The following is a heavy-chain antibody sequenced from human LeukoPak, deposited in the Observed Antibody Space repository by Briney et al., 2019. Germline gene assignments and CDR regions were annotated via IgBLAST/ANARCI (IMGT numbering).Heavy chain of an antibody. CDR2: ISYCGST. Sequence: SETLSLTCTVSGGSINSNYWSWIRQPPEKGLEWIGYISYCGSTNYNPSLKSRVTISLDTSKSQFSLNLNSVTAADTAVYYCARGRQVGNTGYYFDYWGQGTLVTVSS. CDR1: GGSINSNY. V-gene: IGHV4-59*01. J-gene: IGHJ4*02. CDR3: ARGRQVGNTGYYFDY. D-gene: IGHD1-26*01.